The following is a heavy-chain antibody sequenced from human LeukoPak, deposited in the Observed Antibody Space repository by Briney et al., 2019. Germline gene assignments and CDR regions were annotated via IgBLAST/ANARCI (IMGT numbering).Heavy chain of an antibody. Sequence: GGSLRLSCATSGFSFSNYDMYWARQAPGKGLEWVAFIQYDGSNKYYADSVRGRFTISRDSSRNTVHLQMNSLRPEDSAVYYCAREGYSSGWYRFSFDYWGQGTLVTVSS. D-gene: IGHD6-19*01. CDR2: IQYDGSNK. V-gene: IGHV3-30*02. J-gene: IGHJ4*02. CDR1: GFSFSNYD. CDR3: AREGYSSGWYRFSFDY.